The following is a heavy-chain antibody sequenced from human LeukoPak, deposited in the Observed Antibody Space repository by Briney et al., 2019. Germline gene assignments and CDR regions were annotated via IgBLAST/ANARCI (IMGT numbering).Heavy chain of an antibody. CDR3: ARVTAATRFVDY. D-gene: IGHD2-15*01. V-gene: IGHV3-21*01. CDR2: ISSSSSYI. Sequence: AGGSLRLSCAASGFTFSSYSMNWVRQAPGKGLEWVSSISSSSSYIYYADSVKGRFTISRDNAKNSLHLQMNSLRAEDTAVYYCARVTAATRFVDYWGQGTLVTVSS. CDR1: GFTFSSYS. J-gene: IGHJ4*02.